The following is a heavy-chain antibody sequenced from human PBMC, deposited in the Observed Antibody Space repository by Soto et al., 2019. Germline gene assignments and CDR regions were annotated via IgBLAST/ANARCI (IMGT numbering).Heavy chain of an antibody. CDR1: GVSISSGGYY. CDR2: IYYSGST. CDR3: ARSGYSYGSYGMDV. Sequence: SETLSLTCTVSGVSISSGGYYWSWIRQHPGKGLEWIGYIYYSGSTYYNPSLKSRVTISVDTSKNQFSLKLSSVTAADTAVYYCARSGYSYGSYGMDVWGQGTTVTVSS. V-gene: IGHV4-31*03. J-gene: IGHJ6*02. D-gene: IGHD5-18*01.